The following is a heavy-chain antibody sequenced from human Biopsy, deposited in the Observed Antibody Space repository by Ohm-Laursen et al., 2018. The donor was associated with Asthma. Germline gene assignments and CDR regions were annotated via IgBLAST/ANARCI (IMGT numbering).Heavy chain of an antibody. V-gene: IGHV3-30*01. D-gene: IGHD1-1*01. Sequence: SLRLSCTASGFSFSNFAIHWVRQAPGRGLEWVGVVSKDASTQDYADSVKGRFTMARDNSKNTLDLQMNSLREEDTAVYYCVRDGTDDAFDIWGQGTVVSVSS. CDR2: VSKDASTQ. CDR3: VRDGTDDAFDI. J-gene: IGHJ3*02. CDR1: GFSFSNFA.